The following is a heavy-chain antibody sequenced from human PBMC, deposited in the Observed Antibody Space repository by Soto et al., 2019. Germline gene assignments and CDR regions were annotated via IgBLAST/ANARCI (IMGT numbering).Heavy chain of an antibody. J-gene: IGHJ4*02. D-gene: IGHD2-8*01. CDR3: AKLRDFVVLPAGILDY. CDR2: ISGGGHNT. V-gene: IGHV3-23*01. CDR1: GFPFSSFP. Sequence: EVQLLESGGGLVKLGGSLRPTCPASGFPFSSFPLSWFRRSPGKGLGWVSVISGGGHNTYYTPSVKGRFTISRDDFKNTLYLQMNSLRTEDTAMYYCAKLRDFVVLPAGILDYWGPGTLVTVSS.